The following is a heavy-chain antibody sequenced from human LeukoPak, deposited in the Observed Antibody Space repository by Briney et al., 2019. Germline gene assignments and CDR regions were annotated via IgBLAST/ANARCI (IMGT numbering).Heavy chain of an antibody. D-gene: IGHD3-10*01. CDR2: ISHDGNNK. Sequence: LSLTCTVSGGSISSGGYYWSWIRQHPGKGLEWVAVISHDGNNKYYADSVKGRFTISRDNSKNTLYLQMNSLRAEDTAVYYCARELVSGDAFDIWGQGTMVTVSS. CDR3: ARELVSGDAFDI. V-gene: IGHV3-30-3*01. CDR1: GGSISSGG. J-gene: IGHJ3*02.